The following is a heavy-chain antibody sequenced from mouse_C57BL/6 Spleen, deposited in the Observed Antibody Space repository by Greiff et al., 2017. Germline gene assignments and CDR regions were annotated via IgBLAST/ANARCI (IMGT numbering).Heavy chain of an antibody. CDR2: IGPGSGST. J-gene: IGHJ4*01. CDR3: AGSGKRAMDY. V-gene: IGHV1-77*01. Sequence: QVQLQQSGAELVKPGASVKISCKASGYTFTDYYLNWVKQRPGQGLEWSGKIGPGSGSTYYNEKFKGKATLSADKSSSTAYMQLSSLTSEDAAVYFCAGSGKRAMDYWGQGTSVTVSS. CDR1: GYTFTDYY.